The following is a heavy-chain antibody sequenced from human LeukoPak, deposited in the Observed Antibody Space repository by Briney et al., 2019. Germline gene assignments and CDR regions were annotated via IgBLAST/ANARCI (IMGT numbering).Heavy chain of an antibody. V-gene: IGHV4-34*01. CDR3: ARVNPEWELRDWYFDL. CDR1: GGSFSGYY. J-gene: IGHJ2*01. CDR2: INHSGST. D-gene: IGHD1-26*01. Sequence: PSETLSLTCAVYGGSFSGYYWSWIRQPPGKGLEWIGEINHSGSTNYNPSLKSRVTISVDTSKNQFSLKLSSVTAADTAVYYCARVNPEWELRDWYFDLWGRGTLVTVSS.